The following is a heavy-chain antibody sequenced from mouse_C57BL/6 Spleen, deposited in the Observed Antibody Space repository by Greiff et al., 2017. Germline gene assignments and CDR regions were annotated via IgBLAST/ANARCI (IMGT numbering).Heavy chain of an antibody. CDR1: GFNIKDYY. CDR2: IDPEDGET. Sequence: EVQLQQSGAELVKPGASVKLSCTASGFNIKDYYMHWVKQRNEQGLEWIGRIDPEDGETKYAPKFQGKATISADTSTNTANLQLSSQTSEDTTVYYCARGELQNAMDYWGQGTSVTVSS. V-gene: IGHV14-2*01. CDR3: ARGELQNAMDY. D-gene: IGHD1-1*01. J-gene: IGHJ4*01.